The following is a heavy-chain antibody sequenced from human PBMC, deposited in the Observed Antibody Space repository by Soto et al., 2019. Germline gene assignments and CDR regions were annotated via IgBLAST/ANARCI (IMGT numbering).Heavy chain of an antibody. CDR3: ARKHSLDYIRWGLDP. Sequence: ASVKVSCKASGYPFSDNQIHWLRRAPGQGLEWMGRINPKSDDTNYAQKFQGRVTMTRDTSIDTAYLELTGLTSDDTATYYCARKHSLDYIRWGLDPWGQGTLVT. CDR1: GYPFSDNQ. J-gene: IGHJ5*02. CDR2: INPKSDDT. V-gene: IGHV1-2*02. D-gene: IGHD4-4*01.